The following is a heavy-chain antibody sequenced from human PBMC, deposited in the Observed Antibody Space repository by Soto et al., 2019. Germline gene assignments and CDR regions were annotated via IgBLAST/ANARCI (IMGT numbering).Heavy chain of an antibody. V-gene: IGHV4-34*01. J-gene: IGHJ4*02. CDR3: ARGPYYGGNDS. D-gene: IGHD4-17*01. CDR2: INHSGST. Sequence: SETLSLTCAVYGGSFSGYYWSWIRQPPGKGLEWIGEINHSGSTNYNPSLKSRVTISVDTSKNQFSLKLSSVTAADTAVYYCARGPYYGGNDSWGQGTLVTVSS. CDR1: GGSFSGYY.